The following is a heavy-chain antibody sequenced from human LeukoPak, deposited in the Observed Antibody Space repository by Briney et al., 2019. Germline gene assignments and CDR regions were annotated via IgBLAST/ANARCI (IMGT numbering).Heavy chain of an antibody. Sequence: ASVKVSCKASGYTFTSYAMHWVRQAPGQRLEWMGWINAGNGNTKYSQEFQGRVTITRDTSASTAYMELSSLRSEDMAVYYCARGRLVATITGYYYYYMDVWGKGTTVTVSS. CDR1: GYTFTSYA. V-gene: IGHV1-3*03. D-gene: IGHD5-12*01. J-gene: IGHJ6*03. CDR2: INAGNGNT. CDR3: ARGRLVATITGYYYYYMDV.